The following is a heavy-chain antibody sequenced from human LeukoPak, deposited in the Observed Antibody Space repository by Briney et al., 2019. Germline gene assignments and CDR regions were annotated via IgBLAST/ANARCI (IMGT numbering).Heavy chain of an antibody. J-gene: IGHJ6*02. CDR1: GGSISSNNW. V-gene: IGHV4-4*02. CDR2: IYHSGST. CDR3: ARGRRPRGVTMVRGVITGMDV. Sequence: PSETLSLTCAVSGGSISSNNWWSWVRQPPGKGLEWIGEIYHSGSTTYNPSLKSRVTISVDTSKNQFSLKLSSVTAADTAVYYCARGRRPRGVTMVRGVITGMDVWGQGTTVTVSS. D-gene: IGHD3-10*01.